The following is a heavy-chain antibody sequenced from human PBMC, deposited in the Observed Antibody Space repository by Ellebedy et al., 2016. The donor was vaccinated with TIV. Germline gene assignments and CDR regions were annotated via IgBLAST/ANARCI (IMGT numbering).Heavy chain of an antibody. CDR3: AKSSGDYGSTWGSNY. Sequence: GGFLRLSCAASGFTFSNYAMSWVRQAPGKGLEWVASISGSGGNTYYADSVRGRFTISRDNSRTTLYLQINSLRAEDTAVYYCAKSSGDYGSTWGSNYWGQGTLVTVSS. CDR2: ISGSGGNT. J-gene: IGHJ4*02. CDR1: GFTFSNYA. V-gene: IGHV3-23*01. D-gene: IGHD6-13*01.